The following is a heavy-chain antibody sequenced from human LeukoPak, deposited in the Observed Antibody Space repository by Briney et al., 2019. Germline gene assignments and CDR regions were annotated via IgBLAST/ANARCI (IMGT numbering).Heavy chain of an antibody. Sequence: PSETLSLTCAVYGGSFSDYYWSWIRQPPGKGLEWIGEIHHSGRTNYNPSLKTRVTISIDTPKNQFSLTLSSVTAADTAVYYCTRGQFQRDYWGQGTLVTVSS. CDR3: TRGQFQRDY. J-gene: IGHJ4*02. CDR1: GGSFSDYY. V-gene: IGHV4-34*01. CDR2: IHHSGRT.